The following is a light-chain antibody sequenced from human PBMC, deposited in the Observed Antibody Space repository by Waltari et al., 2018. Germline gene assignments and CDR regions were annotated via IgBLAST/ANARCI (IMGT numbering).Light chain of an antibody. J-gene: IGLJ2*01. CDR3: CSYAGFRTL. CDR2: EVT. Sequence: QSVLPLPASVSGSPGQPITISCTGTSSDVGGFNLVSWYQQHPGKPPKVMSYEVTKRPSGVSNRFSGSKSGNTASLTISRLQAEDEADYYCCSYAGFRTLFGGGTKLSVL. CDR1: SSDVGGFNL. V-gene: IGLV2-23*02.